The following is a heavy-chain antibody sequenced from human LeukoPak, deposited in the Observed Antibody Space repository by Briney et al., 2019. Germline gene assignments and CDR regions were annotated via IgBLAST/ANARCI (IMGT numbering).Heavy chain of an antibody. Sequence: GGSLRLSCAASGFTFSSYGMHWVRQAPGKGLEWVAFIRYDGSNKYYADSVKGRFTISRDNSKNTLYLQMNSLRAEDTAVYYCARGTAAMVLYWGQGTLVTVSS. CDR1: GFTFSSYG. CDR3: ARGTAAMVLY. J-gene: IGHJ4*02. CDR2: IRYDGSNK. V-gene: IGHV3-30*02. D-gene: IGHD3-10*01.